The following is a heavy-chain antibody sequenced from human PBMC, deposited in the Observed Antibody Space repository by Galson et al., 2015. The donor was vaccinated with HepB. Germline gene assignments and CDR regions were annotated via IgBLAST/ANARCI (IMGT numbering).Heavy chain of an antibody. D-gene: IGHD5-18*01. CDR3: ARKIVDTAMVEFFDY. CDR1: GGSISSGGYY. Sequence: TLSLTCTVSGGSISSGGYYWSWIRQHPGKGLEWIGYIYYSGSTYYNPSLKSRVTISVDTSKNQFSLKLSSVTAADAAVYYCARKIVDTAMVEFFDYWGQGTLVTVSS. V-gene: IGHV4-31*03. J-gene: IGHJ4*02. CDR2: IYYSGST.